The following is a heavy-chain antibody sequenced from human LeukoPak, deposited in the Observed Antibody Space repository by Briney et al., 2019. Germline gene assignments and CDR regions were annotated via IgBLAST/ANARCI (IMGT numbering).Heavy chain of an antibody. V-gene: IGHV3-30-3*01. D-gene: IGHD3-22*01. Sequence: PGGSLRLSCAASGFTFSIYDMYWVRQAPGKGLEWVAFISYDGTSKYYADSVKGRFTLSRDNSKNTLYLQMNSLRAEDTAVYYCAREYYDSSGSQGDYFDYWGQGTLVTVPS. CDR2: ISYDGTSK. J-gene: IGHJ4*02. CDR3: AREYYDSSGSQGDYFDY. CDR1: GFTFSIYD.